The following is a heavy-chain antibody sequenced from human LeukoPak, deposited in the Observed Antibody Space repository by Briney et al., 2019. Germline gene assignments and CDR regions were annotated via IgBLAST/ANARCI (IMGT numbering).Heavy chain of an antibody. CDR2: IYYSGST. J-gene: IGHJ4*02. CDR3: ARENGYRYDY. D-gene: IGHD5-18*01. Sequence: SETLSLTCTVSGGSISSYYWSWIRQPPGKGLEWIGSIYYSGSTNYNPSLKSRVTISVDTSKNQFSLKLSSVTAADTALYYCARENGYRYDYWGQGTLVTVSS. V-gene: IGHV4-59*01. CDR1: GGSISSYY.